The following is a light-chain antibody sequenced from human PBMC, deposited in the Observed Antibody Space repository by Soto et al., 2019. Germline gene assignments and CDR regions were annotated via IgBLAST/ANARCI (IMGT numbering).Light chain of an antibody. Sequence: DIVMTQSPDSVAVSLGERATIKCKSSQSVLYNSNNKNYLAWYQQKPGQPPKLLIYWASTRESGVPDRFSGSGYGTDFTFTISSLQAEDVAVYYCQQYYTPPLTFGGGTKVEIK. CDR3: QQYYTPPLT. CDR2: WAS. J-gene: IGKJ4*01. CDR1: QSVLYNSNNKNY. V-gene: IGKV4-1*01.